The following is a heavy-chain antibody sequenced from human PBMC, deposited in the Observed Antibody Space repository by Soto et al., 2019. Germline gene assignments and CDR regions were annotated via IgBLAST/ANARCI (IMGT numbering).Heavy chain of an antibody. CDR3: ARWVSGSFERSGATPVLLYLDY. CDR2: ISYDRSNK. CDR1: GFTFSSYA. V-gene: IGHV3-30-3*01. J-gene: IGHJ4*02. D-gene: IGHD3-3*01. Sequence: GGSLRLSCAASGFTFSSYAMHWVRQAPGKGLERVAVISYDRSNKYYADSVKGRFTISSDNAKITLYLQMNSLRAEDTAVYYCARWVSGSFERSGATPVLLYLDYWGQGTLVTVSS.